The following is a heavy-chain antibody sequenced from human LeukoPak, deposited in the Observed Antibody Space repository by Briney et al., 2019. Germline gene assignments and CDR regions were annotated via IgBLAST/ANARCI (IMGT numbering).Heavy chain of an antibody. D-gene: IGHD6-6*01. CDR1: GYTFTGYY. Sequence: ASVKVSCKASGYTFTGYYIHWVRQAPGQGLEWMGWINPNSGGTNYAQKFQGRVTMTRDTSISTAYMELSRLRSDDTAMYYCARMYGSSVPNWFDPWGQGTLVTVSS. CDR2: INPNSGGT. J-gene: IGHJ5*02. CDR3: ARMYGSSVPNWFDP. V-gene: IGHV1-2*02.